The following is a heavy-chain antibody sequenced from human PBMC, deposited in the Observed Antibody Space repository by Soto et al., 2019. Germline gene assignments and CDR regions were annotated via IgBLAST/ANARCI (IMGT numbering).Heavy chain of an antibody. CDR2: ISSDGSDK. J-gene: IGHJ4*02. V-gene: IGHV3-30-3*01. CDR1: GFPFSSYA. CDR3: ARDLGGSSDY. D-gene: IGHD1-26*01. Sequence: QVQLVESGGGVVQPGGSLRLSWAASGFPFSSYAMHGVRQVPGKGLEWVALISSDGSDKYYADSVKGRFTISRDNSKNTLYLQMNSLRAEDTAVYYCARDLGGSSDYWGQGTLVTVSS.